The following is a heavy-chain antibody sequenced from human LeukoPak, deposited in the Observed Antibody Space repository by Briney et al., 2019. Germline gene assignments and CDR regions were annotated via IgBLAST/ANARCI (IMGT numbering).Heavy chain of an antibody. CDR1: VYTFTGYY. J-gene: IGHJ4*02. D-gene: IGHD3-3*01. CDR2: INPNRGGT. CDR3: ARGDVLRFLELGY. V-gene: IGHV1-2*02. Sequence: ASVNVSCKASVYTFTGYYMHWVRPAPAQGLEGMGWINPNRGGTNYAHKFQGRVTITRDTSISTAYMELSRLRSDDTAVYYCARGDVLRFLELGYWGQGTLVTVSS.